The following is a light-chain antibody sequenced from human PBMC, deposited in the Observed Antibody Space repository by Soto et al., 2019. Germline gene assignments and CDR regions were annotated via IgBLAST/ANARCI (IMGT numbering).Light chain of an antibody. Sequence: EIVLTQSPGTLSLSPGERATLSCRASQTFTTSSLAWYQQKPGQAPRLLISGAYNRATGIQDRFSGSGSGTDFTLTISRLEPEDFAVYYCKQYDRSPRTFGQGTKVDIK. CDR3: KQYDRSPRT. V-gene: IGKV3-20*01. CDR1: QTFTTSS. J-gene: IGKJ1*01. CDR2: GAY.